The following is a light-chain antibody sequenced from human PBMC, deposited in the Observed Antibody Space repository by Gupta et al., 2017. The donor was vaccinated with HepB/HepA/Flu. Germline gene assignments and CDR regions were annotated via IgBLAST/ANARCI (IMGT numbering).Light chain of an antibody. Sequence: DIQMTQSPSTLSASVGDRVTITCRASQTISIWLAWYQQKPGEAPKLLIYRASRGQTGVPSRFSGSGSGTEFTLTSSSRQPDDFANYYCQQYNSYLSFGHGTKVDIK. CDR2: RAS. J-gene: IGKJ3*01. CDR3: QQYNSYLS. CDR1: QTISIW. V-gene: IGKV1-5*03.